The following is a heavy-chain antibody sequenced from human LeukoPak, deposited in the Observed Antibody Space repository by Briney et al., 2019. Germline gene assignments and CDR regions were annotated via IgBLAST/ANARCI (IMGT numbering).Heavy chain of an antibody. D-gene: IGHD4-23*01. CDR3: ARDGAHPDYGGNSVYYYYYYMDV. V-gene: IGHV4-4*07. CDR2: IYTSGST. J-gene: IGHJ6*03. Sequence: KPSETLSLTCTVSGGSISSYYWSWIRQPAGKGLEWIGRIYTSGSTNYNPSLKSRVTMSVDTSKIQFSLKLCSVTATDTAVYYCARDGAHPDYGGNSVYYYYYYMDVWGKGTTVTVSS. CDR1: GGSISSYY.